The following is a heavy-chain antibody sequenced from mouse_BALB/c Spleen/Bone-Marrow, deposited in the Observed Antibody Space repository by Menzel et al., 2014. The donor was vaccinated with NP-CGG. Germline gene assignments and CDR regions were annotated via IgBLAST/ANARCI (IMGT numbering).Heavy chain of an antibody. D-gene: IGHD2-1*01. CDR2: IYPSDSYT. CDR3: TRRVTGSYAMDY. J-gene: IGHJ4*01. Sequence: QVQLQQSGAELVRPGASVKLSCKASGYTFTSYWINWVKQRPGQGLEWIGNIYPSDSYTNYNQKFKDKATLTVDKSSSTADMQLSSPTSEDSAVYYRTRRVTGSYAMDYWGQGTSVTVSS. V-gene: IGHV1-69*02. CDR1: GYTFTSYW.